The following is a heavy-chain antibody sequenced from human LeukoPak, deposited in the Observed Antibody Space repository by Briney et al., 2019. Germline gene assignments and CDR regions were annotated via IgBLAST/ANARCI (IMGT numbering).Heavy chain of an antibody. CDR2: IHHSGST. CDR3: ARGYCSSTSCYFTSHYYYGMDV. CDR1: GGSISSSNW. D-gene: IGHD2-2*01. V-gene: IGHV4-4*02. J-gene: IGHJ6*04. Sequence: SETLSLTCAVSGGSISSSNWRGWVRQPPGEGLEWIGEIHHSGSTNYSPSLKSRVTMLVDKSKNQFSLILHSVTAADTAVYYCARGYCSSTSCYFTSHYYYGMDVWGKGTTVTVSS.